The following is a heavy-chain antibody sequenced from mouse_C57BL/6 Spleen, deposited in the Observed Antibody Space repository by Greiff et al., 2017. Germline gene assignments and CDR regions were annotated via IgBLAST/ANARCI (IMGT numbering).Heavy chain of an antibody. J-gene: IGHJ4*01. CDR3: ARKSGYSYAMDY. CDR1: GFSLTSYG. V-gene: IGHV2-6*02. D-gene: IGHD3-1*01. Sequence: QVQLKESGPGLVAPSQSLSITCTVSGFSLTSYGVHWVRQPPGKGLEWLVVIWSDGSTTYNSALKSRLGISKDNSKSQVFLKMNSLQTDDTAMYYCARKSGYSYAMDYWGQGTSVTVSS. CDR2: IWSDGST.